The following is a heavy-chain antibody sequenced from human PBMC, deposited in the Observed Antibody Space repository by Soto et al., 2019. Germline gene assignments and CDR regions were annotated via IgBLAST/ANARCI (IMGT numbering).Heavy chain of an antibody. Sequence: QVQLVQSGAEVKKPGSSVKVSCKASGGTFSSYTISWVRQAPGQGLEWMGRIIPILGIANYAQKFQGRVTITADKSTGTAYMELSSLRSEATAVYYCASRYSGYATPFDYWGQGTLVTVSS. V-gene: IGHV1-69*02. J-gene: IGHJ4*02. CDR2: IIPILGIA. CDR1: GGTFSSYT. CDR3: ASRYSGYATPFDY. D-gene: IGHD5-12*01.